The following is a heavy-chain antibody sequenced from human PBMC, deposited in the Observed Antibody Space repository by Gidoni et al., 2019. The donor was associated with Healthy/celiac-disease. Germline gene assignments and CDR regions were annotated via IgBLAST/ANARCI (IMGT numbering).Heavy chain of an antibody. CDR1: GGTFSSYA. J-gene: IGHJ6*03. Sequence: QVQLVQSGAEVKKPGSSVKVSCKASGGTFSSYAISWVRQAPGQGLEWMGGIIPSFGTANYAQKFQGRVTITADESTSTAYMELSSLRSEDTAVYYCARDNRIQLWPEHSNYYYYMDVWGKGTTVTVSS. V-gene: IGHV1-69*01. CDR2: IIPSFGTA. D-gene: IGHD5-18*01. CDR3: ARDNRIQLWPEHSNYYYYMDV.